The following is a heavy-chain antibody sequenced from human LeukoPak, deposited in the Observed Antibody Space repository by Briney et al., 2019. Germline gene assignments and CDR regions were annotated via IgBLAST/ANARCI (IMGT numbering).Heavy chain of an antibody. Sequence: SETLSLTCTVSGGSISNYFWNWVRQPPGKGLEWIGYIYYSGSTNYNPSLKSRVTISVDTSKNQFSLKLRSVTAADTAVYYCARGTAPNTLWGQGALVTVSS. D-gene: IGHD1-1*01. J-gene: IGHJ1*01. CDR1: GGSISNYF. CDR3: ARGTAPNTL. CDR2: IYYSGST. V-gene: IGHV4-59*08.